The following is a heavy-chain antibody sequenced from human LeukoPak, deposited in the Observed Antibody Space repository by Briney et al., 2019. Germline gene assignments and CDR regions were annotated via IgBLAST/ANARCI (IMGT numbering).Heavy chain of an antibody. CDR1: EFTFSSYW. J-gene: IGHJ4*02. D-gene: IGHD2-21*01. CDR3: ARGGGYCGGDCYGIDY. V-gene: IGHV3-7*01. Sequence: GGSLRLSCAASEFTFSSYWMSWVRQAPGKGLEWVANIKQDGSEKYYVDSVKGRFTISRDNAKNSLYLQMNSLRAEDTAVYYCARGGGYCGGDCYGIDYWGQGTLVTVSS. CDR2: IKQDGSEK.